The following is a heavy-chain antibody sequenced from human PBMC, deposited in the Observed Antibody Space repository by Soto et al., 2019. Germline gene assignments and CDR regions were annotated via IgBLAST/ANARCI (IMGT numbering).Heavy chain of an antibody. CDR3: ARDKGGYYDSSGYYRVSVPPDYYYGMDV. Sequence: QVQLVQSGAEVKKPGSSVKVSCKASGGTFSSYAISWVRQAPGQGLEWMGGIIPIFGTANYAQKIQGRVTITADDSTSTAYMELSSLRTEDTAVYYCARDKGGYYDSSGYYRVSVPPDYYYGMDVWGQGTTVTVSS. J-gene: IGHJ6*02. D-gene: IGHD3-22*01. CDR2: IIPIFGTA. CDR1: GGTFSSYA. V-gene: IGHV1-69*01.